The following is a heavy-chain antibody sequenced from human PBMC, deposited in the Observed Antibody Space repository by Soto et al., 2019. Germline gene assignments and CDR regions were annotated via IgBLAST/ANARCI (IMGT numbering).Heavy chain of an antibody. V-gene: IGHV3-23*01. CDR2: ISGRGSST. CDR1: GFTFSSYT. CDR3: AKAWGIDY. D-gene: IGHD7-27*01. Sequence: EVQLLDSGGGLVEPGGSRRLSCAASGFTFSSYTMSWVRQAPGKGLEWVSTISGRGSSTYSADSVKGRFTISRDNSKNTLYLQMNSLRVEDTAIYYCAKAWGIDYWGQGTLVTVSS. J-gene: IGHJ4*02.